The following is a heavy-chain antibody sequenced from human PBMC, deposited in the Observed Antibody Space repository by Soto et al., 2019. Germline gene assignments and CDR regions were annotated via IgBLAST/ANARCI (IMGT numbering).Heavy chain of an antibody. Sequence: VKVSCKDSGGTFSSYAISWVRQAPGQGLEWMGGIIPIFGTANYAQKFQGGVTITADESTSTAYMELSSLRSEDTAVYYCARSYYYDSSGYYYTTAEYFQHWGQGTLVTVSS. CDR2: IIPIFGTA. J-gene: IGHJ1*01. V-gene: IGHV1-69*13. CDR1: GGTFSSYA. CDR3: ARSYYYDSSGYYYTTAEYFQH. D-gene: IGHD3-22*01.